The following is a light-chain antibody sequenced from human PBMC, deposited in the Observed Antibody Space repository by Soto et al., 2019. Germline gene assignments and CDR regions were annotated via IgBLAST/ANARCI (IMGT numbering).Light chain of an antibody. CDR2: DDS. J-gene: IGLJ1*01. CDR3: ASYTYTSPYV. Sequence: QSALTQPASVSGSPGQSITISCAGISSDFGGYNYVSWYQQHPGRVPKLLIYDDSNRPSGVSNRFSGSKSGNTASLTISGLQAEDEADYYCASYTYTSPYVFGIGTKLTVL. V-gene: IGLV2-14*03. CDR1: SSDFGGYNY.